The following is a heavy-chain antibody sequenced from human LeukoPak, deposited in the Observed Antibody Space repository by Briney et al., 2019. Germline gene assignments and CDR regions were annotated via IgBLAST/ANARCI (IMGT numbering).Heavy chain of an antibody. J-gene: IGHJ4*02. CDR2: MLYNGST. D-gene: IGHD3-16*02. CDR1: GASISNYY. Sequence: SETLSLTCTVSGASISNYYWSWIRQSPGKGLEWIGYMLYNGSTNQNPSLRSRVTISVDTSKNQVSLKLSSVTAADTAVYYCARSDIWGSYRFLDYWGQGALVTVSS. V-gene: IGHV4-59*08. CDR3: ARSDIWGSYRFLDY.